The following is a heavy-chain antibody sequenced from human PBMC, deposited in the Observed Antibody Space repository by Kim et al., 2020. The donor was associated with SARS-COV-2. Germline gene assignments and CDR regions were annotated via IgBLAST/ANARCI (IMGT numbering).Heavy chain of an antibody. Sequence: GESLKISCKASGYIFTNYWIGWVRQMPGKGLEWMGVMYPGDSDIRYSPAFQGHVTISADKSISTAYLQWTSLKASDTAMYYCARFRGYSYGYFDYWAQGTLVTVSS. CDR2: MYPGDSDI. J-gene: IGHJ4*02. CDR3: ARFRGYSYGYFDY. CDR1: GYIFTNYW. V-gene: IGHV5-51*01. D-gene: IGHD5-18*01.